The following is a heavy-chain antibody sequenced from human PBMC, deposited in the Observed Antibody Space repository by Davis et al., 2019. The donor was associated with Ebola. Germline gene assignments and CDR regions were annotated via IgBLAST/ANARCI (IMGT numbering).Heavy chain of an antibody. V-gene: IGHV3-73*01. CDR1: GFTFSGSA. CDR2: IRSKANSYAT. CDR3: VKGIVGTAKVY. D-gene: IGHD1-26*01. J-gene: IGHJ4*02. Sequence: GESLKISCAASGFTFSGSAMHWVRQASGKGLEWVGRIRSKANSYATAYAASVKGRFTISRDNSKNILYLQMSSLRAEDTAVYYCVKGIVGTAKVYWGQGTLVTVSS.